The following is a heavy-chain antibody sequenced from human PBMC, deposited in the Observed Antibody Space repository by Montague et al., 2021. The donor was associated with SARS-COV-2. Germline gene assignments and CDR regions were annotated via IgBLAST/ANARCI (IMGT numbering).Heavy chain of an antibody. D-gene: IGHD3-3*01. J-gene: IGHJ3*02. Sequence: SETLSLTCTVSGGSISSYYWSWIRQPPGKGLEWIGYIYYSGSTNYNPSLKSRVTISVDTSKNQFSLKLSSVTAADTAVYYCARGRRRSITIFGVVIIDSFDIWGQGTMVTVSS. V-gene: IGHV4-59*01. CDR3: ARGRRRSITIFGVVIIDSFDI. CDR1: GGSISSYY. CDR2: IYYSGST.